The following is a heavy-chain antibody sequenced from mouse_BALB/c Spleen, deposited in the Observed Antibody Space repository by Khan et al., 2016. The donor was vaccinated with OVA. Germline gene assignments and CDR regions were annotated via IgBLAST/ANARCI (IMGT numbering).Heavy chain of an antibody. D-gene: IGHD2-10*02. J-gene: IGHJ4*01. CDR1: GYTFTSYW. V-gene: IGHV1-69*02. CDR2: IDPSDSET. Sequence: QVQLQQSGAELVKPGAPVKLSCKASGYTFTSYWMNWVKQRPGRGLEWIGRIDPSDSETHYNQKFKDKATLTVDKSSSTAYIQLSSLTPEDSAVYYCARDQYGNYFYAMDYWGQGTSVTVSS. CDR3: ARDQYGNYFYAMDY.